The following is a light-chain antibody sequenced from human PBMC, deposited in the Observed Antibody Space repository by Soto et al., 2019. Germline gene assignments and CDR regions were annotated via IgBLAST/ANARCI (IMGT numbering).Light chain of an antibody. CDR1: QSVSSNS. Sequence: ERVLTQSPGTLSLSPGERATLSCRASQSVSSNSLAWYQQKPGQAPRLLIYGASSRATGTPDRFSGSGSGTDLTLTISRLEPEDVSVYYCQQFGRSPPSWTFGQGTKWES. J-gene: IGKJ1*01. V-gene: IGKV3-20*01. CDR3: QQFGRSPPSWT. CDR2: GAS.